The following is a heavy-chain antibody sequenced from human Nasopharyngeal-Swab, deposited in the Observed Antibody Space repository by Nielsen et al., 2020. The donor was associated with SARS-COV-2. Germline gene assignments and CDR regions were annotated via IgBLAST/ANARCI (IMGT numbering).Heavy chain of an antibody. J-gene: IGHJ4*02. CDR2: ISYDGSNK. V-gene: IGHV3-30-3*01. CDR3: AKEGLVYSHGLREFDY. CDR1: GFTFSSDA. D-gene: IGHD5-18*01. Sequence: GGSLRLSCVVSGFTFSSDAMHWVRQAPGKGLEWVAVISYDGSNKSYADSVEGRFTISRDNSKNTLHLQMNSLRVDDTGRYYCAKEGLVYSHGLREFDYWGQGTLVTVSS.